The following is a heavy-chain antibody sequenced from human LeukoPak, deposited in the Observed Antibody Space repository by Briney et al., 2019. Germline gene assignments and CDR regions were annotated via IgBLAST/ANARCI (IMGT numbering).Heavy chain of an antibody. CDR3: ATERPYGDYPRWAFDI. Sequence: SETLSLTCTVSGGSISSYYWSWIRQPPGKGLEWIGYIYYSGSTNYNPSLKSRVTISVDTSKNQFSLKLSSVTAADTAAYYCATERPYGDYPRWAFDIWGQGTTVTVSS. CDR2: IYYSGST. CDR1: GGSISSYY. J-gene: IGHJ3*02. D-gene: IGHD4-17*01. V-gene: IGHV4-59*01.